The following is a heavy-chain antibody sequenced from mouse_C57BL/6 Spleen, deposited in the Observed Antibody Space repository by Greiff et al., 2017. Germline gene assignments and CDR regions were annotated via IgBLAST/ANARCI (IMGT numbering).Heavy chain of an antibody. D-gene: IGHD2-5*01. CDR3: ARGGIYDSNHSYFDY. CDR1: GYTFTSYW. J-gene: IGHJ2*01. Sequence: VQLQQPGAELVRPGSSVKLSCKASGYTFTSYWMHWVKQRPIQGLEWIGNIDPPDSETNYNQKFKDKATLTVDKSSSTAYMQLSSLTSEDSAVYYCARGGIYDSNHSYFDYWGQGTTLTVSS. V-gene: IGHV1-52*01. CDR2: IDPPDSET.